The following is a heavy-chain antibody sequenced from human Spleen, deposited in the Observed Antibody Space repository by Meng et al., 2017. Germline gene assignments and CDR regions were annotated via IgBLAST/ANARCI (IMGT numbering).Heavy chain of an antibody. V-gene: IGHV4-39*07. Sequence: SETLSLTCTVSGGSISSSSYYWGWIRQPPGKGLEWIGSIYYSGSTYYNPSLKSRVTISVDTSKNQFSLKLSSLTAADTAVYYCARASQTSDSSGYYYLNWYFDLWGRGTLVTVSS. CDR2: IYYSGST. J-gene: IGHJ2*01. CDR1: GGSISSSSYY. CDR3: ARASQTSDSSGYYYLNWYFDL. D-gene: IGHD3-22*01.